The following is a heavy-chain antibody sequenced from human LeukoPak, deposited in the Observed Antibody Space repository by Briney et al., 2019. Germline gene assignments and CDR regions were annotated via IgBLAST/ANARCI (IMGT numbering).Heavy chain of an antibody. J-gene: IGHJ4*02. CDR3: TRDNPYYYDSSGYYGPQRFDY. CDR2: IRSKAYGGTT. V-gene: IGHV3-49*03. D-gene: IGHD3-22*01. CDR1: GFTFGDYA. Sequence: GGSLRLSCTASGFTFGDYAMSWFRQAPGKGLEWVGFIRSKAYGGTTEYAASVKGRFTISRDDSKSIAYLQMNSLKTEDTAVYYCTRDNPYYYDSSGYYGPQRFDYWGQGTLVTVSS.